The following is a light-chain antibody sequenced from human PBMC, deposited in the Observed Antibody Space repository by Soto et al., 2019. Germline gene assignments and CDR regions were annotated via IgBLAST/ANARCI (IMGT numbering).Light chain of an antibody. CDR2: STN. V-gene: IGLV8-61*01. J-gene: IGLJ2*01. Sequence: QAVVTQEPSFSVSPGGTVTLTCGLSSGSVSTSYYPGWYQQTPGQAPRTLIYSTNTRSSGVPGRFSGSILGNKAALTITGAQADDESDYYCVLYMGSGISVFGGGTKVTVL. CDR3: VLYMGSGISV. CDR1: SGSVSTSYY.